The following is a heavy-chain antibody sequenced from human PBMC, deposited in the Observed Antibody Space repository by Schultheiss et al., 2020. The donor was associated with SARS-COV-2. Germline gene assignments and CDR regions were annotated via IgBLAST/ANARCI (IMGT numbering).Heavy chain of an antibody. CDR2: IGTAGDT. J-gene: IGHJ4*02. CDR3: ARGSSWGVDYG. CDR1: GFTFSSYA. V-gene: IGHV3-23*01. Sequence: GGSLRLSCAASGFTFSSYAMSWVRQAPGKGLEWVSAIGTAGDTYYPGSVKGRFTISRENAKNTLYLQMNSLRAEDTAVYYCARGSSWGVDYGWGQGTLVTVAS. D-gene: IGHD4-17*01.